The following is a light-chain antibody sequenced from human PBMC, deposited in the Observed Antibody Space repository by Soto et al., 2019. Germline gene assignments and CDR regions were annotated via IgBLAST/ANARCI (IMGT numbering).Light chain of an antibody. CDR3: SSYTTSITYV. V-gene: IGLV2-14*03. J-gene: IGLJ1*01. CDR2: DVS. CDR1: SSDVGYYNY. Sequence: QSVLTQPASVSGSPGQSITISCTGTSSDVGYYNYVSWYQQYPGKAPKLMIYDVSNRPSGVSNRFSGSKSGNTASLTISGLQAEDEADYYCSSYTTSITYVFGIGTKLTVL.